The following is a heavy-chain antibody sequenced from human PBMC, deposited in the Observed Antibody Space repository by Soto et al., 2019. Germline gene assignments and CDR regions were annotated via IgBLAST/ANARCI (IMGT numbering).Heavy chain of an antibody. V-gene: IGHV3-15*07. CDR2: LKGKNEGGTT. CDR1: GFTSTNAW. CDR3: TTRWRGPFDY. D-gene: IGHD2-15*01. J-gene: IGHJ4*02. Sequence: EVQLVESGGGLVKPGGSLRLSCAASGFTSTNAWMNWVRQAPGQGLEWVGRLKGKNEGGTTDYAAPVNGSLIISRDDAKTTLYLQMNSLKTADTAVYYCTTRWRGPFDYWGQGALVTVSS.